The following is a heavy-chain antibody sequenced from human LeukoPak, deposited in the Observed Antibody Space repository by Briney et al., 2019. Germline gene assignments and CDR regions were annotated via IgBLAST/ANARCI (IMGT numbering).Heavy chain of an antibody. J-gene: IGHJ4*02. V-gene: IGHV3-30*18. Sequence: GGSLRLSCVASGFTFSDYGMLWVRQPPGKGLEWVAVISYDGRNEHYADSVKGRFTISRDNSKNTVFLQMNTLRTEDTAVYYCAKDLGMTTVTIYLFDYWGQGTLVTVSS. CDR1: GFTFSDYG. CDR3: AKDLGMTTVTIYLFDY. CDR2: ISYDGRNE. D-gene: IGHD4-17*01.